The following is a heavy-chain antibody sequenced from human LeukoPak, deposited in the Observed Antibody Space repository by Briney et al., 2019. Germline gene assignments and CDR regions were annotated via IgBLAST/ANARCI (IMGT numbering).Heavy chain of an antibody. CDR3: AKTPKTYGDYAAVDY. CDR2: ISGSDGST. Sequence: GGSLRLSCAASGFTFSSYAMSWVRQAPGKGLEWVSAISGSDGSTYYADSVKGRFTISRDNSKNTLYLQMNSLRAEDTAVYYCAKTPKTYGDYAAVDYWGQGTLVTVSS. D-gene: IGHD4-17*01. V-gene: IGHV3-23*01. J-gene: IGHJ4*02. CDR1: GFTFSSYA.